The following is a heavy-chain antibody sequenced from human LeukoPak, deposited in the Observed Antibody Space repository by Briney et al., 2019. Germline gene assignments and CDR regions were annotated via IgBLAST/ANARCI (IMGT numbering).Heavy chain of an antibody. CDR3: ATYRQVMLPFES. V-gene: IGHV3-23*01. J-gene: IGHJ4*02. Sequence: GGSLRLSCAASGFTFSSFAMIWVRQPPGKGLEWVSSIFPTSREIHYADSVRGRFTISRDNSKSTLSLQMNSLRAEDTAIYYCATYRQVMLPFESWGQGTLVTISS. CDR1: GFTFSSFA. CDR2: IFPTSREI. D-gene: IGHD5-18*01.